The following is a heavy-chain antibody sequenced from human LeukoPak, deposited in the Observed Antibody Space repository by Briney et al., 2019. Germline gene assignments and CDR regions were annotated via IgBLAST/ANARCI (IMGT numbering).Heavy chain of an antibody. V-gene: IGHV4-59*12. D-gene: IGHD5-12*01. Sequence: SETLSLTCTVSGGSLSSYYWSWIRQPPGKGLEWIGYVYYSGSTNYHPSLKSRVTISVDTSKNQFSLKLTSVTAADTAVYYCARLNIAGGFDYWGQGTLVTVSS. CDR1: GGSLSSYY. J-gene: IGHJ4*02. CDR2: VYYSGST. CDR3: ARLNIAGGFDY.